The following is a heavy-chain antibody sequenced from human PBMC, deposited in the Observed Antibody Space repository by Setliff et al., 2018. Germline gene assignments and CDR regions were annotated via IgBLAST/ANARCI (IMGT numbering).Heavy chain of an antibody. J-gene: IGHJ4*02. CDR3: AKVFPDYDSSGYYLDY. D-gene: IGHD3-22*01. CDR1: GSTFSSYA. V-gene: IGHV3-23*01. CDR2: INESGGNT. Sequence: ETLSLTCTVSGSTFSSYAMSWARQAPGKGLEWVSAINESGGNTYYADSVKGRFTISRDNSKHTLYLQMNSLRAEDTAVYYCAKVFPDYDSSGYYLDYWGQGTLVTVSS.